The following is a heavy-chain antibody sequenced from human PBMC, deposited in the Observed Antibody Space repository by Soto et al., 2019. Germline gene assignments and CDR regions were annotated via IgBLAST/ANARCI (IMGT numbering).Heavy chain of an antibody. D-gene: IGHD3-3*01. CDR3: ARAPRRYDFWSGYYGPYYYYGMDV. CDR2: INPNSGGT. V-gene: IGHV1-2*04. J-gene: IGHJ6*02. CDR1: GYTFTGYY. Sequence: ASVKVSCKASGYTFTGYYMHWVRQAPGQGLEWMGWINPNSGGTNYAQKFQGWVTMTRAPSISTAYLELSRLRSDDTAVYYCARAPRRYDFWSGYYGPYYYYGMDVWGQGTTVTVSS.